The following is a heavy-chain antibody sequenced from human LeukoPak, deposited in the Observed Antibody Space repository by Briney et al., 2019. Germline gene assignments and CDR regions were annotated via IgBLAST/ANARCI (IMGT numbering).Heavy chain of an antibody. CDR2: ISSSSSYI. CDR3: ARDLYSSSSGQGY. V-gene: IGHV3-21*01. D-gene: IGHD6-6*01. Sequence: RTGGSLRLSYAASGFTFSSYSMNWVRQAPGKGLEWVSSISSSSSYIYYADSVKGRFTISRDNAKNSLYLQMNSLRAEDTAVYYCARDLYSSSSGQGYWGQGTLVTVSS. CDR1: GFTFSSYS. J-gene: IGHJ4*02.